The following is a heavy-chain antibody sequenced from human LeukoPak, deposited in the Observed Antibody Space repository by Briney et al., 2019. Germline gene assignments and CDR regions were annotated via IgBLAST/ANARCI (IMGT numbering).Heavy chain of an antibody. V-gene: IGHV4-30-4*01. J-gene: IGHJ4*02. Sequence: SETLSPTCTLSGGSISSGDYYWSWIRQPPGKGLEWIGYIYYSGSTNYNPSLKSRVTISVDTSKNQFSLKLSSVTAADTAVYYCARQKGAAAGIRDWGQGTLVTVSS. D-gene: IGHD6-13*01. CDR2: IYYSGST. CDR3: ARQKGAAAGIRD. CDR1: GGSISSGDYY.